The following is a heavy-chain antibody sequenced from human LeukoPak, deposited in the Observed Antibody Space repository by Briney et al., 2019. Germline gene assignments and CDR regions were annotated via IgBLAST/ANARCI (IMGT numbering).Heavy chain of an antibody. CDR3: AKDDWQWSRSENAYDV. V-gene: IGHV3-53*01. CDR1: GFTVSSNY. CDR2: IYSAGST. J-gene: IGHJ3*01. Sequence: GGSLRLSCAASGFTVSSNYMSWVRQAPGKGLEWVSVIYSAGSTYYADSVKGRFTISRDNSRNTMYLQMNSLRVEDTAVYYCAKDDWQWSRSENAYDVWGQGTTVTVSS. D-gene: IGHD6-19*01.